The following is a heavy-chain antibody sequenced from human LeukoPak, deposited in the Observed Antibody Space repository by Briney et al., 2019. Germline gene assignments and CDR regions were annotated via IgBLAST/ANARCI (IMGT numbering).Heavy chain of an antibody. CDR2: IGGSGDFT. Sequence: GSLRLSCAASGFTFSTYAMSWVRQAPGKGLEWVSAIGGSGDFTYYAEYVRGRFTISRDNSKKTLYLQMNSLRVEDTAVYYCAKADRGWGVITKDWGQGTLVTVSS. J-gene: IGHJ4*02. CDR1: GFTFSTYA. CDR3: AKADRGWGVITKD. D-gene: IGHD3-10*01. V-gene: IGHV3-23*01.